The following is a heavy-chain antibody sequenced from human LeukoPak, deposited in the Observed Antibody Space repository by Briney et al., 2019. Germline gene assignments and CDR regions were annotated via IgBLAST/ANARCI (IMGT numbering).Heavy chain of an antibody. D-gene: IGHD4-17*01. Sequence: PSGTLSLTCTVSGGSISSHYWSWIRQPPGKGLEWIGYISYIGSTNYNPSLKSRVTISIDTSKNQFSLKLSSVTAADTAVYYCARDLVTVTKGFDIWGQGTMVSVSS. CDR1: GGSISSHY. J-gene: IGHJ3*02. V-gene: IGHV4-59*11. CDR2: ISYIGST. CDR3: ARDLVTVTKGFDI.